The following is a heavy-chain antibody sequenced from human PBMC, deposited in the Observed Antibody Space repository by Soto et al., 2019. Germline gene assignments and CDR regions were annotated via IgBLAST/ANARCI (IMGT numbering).Heavy chain of an antibody. CDR1: GYTFSCYY. Sequence: XSVKVSCKASGYTFSCYYMHWVRQAPGQGLEWMGWINPNSGGTNYAQKFQGRVTMTRDTSISTAYMELSRLRSDDTAVYYCARDRGSGWYLTYYYYGMDVSGQGTTVTVSS. J-gene: IGHJ6*02. CDR2: INPNSGGT. V-gene: IGHV1-2*02. D-gene: IGHD6-19*01. CDR3: ARDRGSGWYLTYYYYGMDV.